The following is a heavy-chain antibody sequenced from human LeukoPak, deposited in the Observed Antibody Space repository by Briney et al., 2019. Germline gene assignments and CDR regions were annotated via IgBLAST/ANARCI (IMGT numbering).Heavy chain of an antibody. V-gene: IGHV4-4*07. J-gene: IGHJ4*02. CDR3: ARTPIYYFDNSGYYN. D-gene: IGHD3-22*01. Sequence: SGTLSLTCTVSGGSINNYYWSWIRQPAGKGLEWIGLIYSSGSTSYNPSLKSRVTMSVDTSKKQFSLRLSSVTAADTAVYYCARTPIYYFDNSGYYNWGQGTLVTVSS. CDR1: GGSINNYY. CDR2: IYSSGST.